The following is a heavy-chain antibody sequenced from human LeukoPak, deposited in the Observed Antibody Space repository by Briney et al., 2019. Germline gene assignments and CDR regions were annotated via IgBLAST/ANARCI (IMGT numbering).Heavy chain of an antibody. Sequence: SETLSLTCTVSGGPINYYYWSWIRQPPGEGLEWIGYISNGGTTNYNPSVKSRVTISVDKSKNQLSLKLGSVTAADTTVYHCVRLQPNTGEWAFDIWGQGTLVTVS. CDR3: VRLQPNTGEWAFDI. D-gene: IGHD1-1*01. V-gene: IGHV4-59*01. CDR1: GGPINYYY. CDR2: ISNGGTT. J-gene: IGHJ3*02.